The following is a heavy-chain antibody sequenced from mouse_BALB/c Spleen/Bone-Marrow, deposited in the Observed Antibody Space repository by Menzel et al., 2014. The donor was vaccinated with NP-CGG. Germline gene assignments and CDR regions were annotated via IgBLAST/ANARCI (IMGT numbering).Heavy chain of an antibody. CDR3: ASYVYGYYFDY. CDR1: GFNIKDTY. CDR2: IDPANVNT. V-gene: IGHV14-3*02. Sequence: EVQLQQSGAELVKPGASVKLFCTASGFNIKDTYMHWVKQRPEQGLEWIGRIDPANVNTKYDPKFQGKATITADTSSNTAYLQLSSLTSEDTAVYCCASYVYGYYFDYWGQGTTLTVSS. D-gene: IGHD1-1*01. J-gene: IGHJ2*01.